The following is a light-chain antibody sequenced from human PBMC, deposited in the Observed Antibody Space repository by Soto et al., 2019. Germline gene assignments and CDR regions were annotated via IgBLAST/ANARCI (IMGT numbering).Light chain of an antibody. V-gene: IGKV3-20*01. J-gene: IGKJ2*01. Sequence: EIVLTQSPGTLSLSPGERATLSCRASQSISSSYLAWYQQKPGPAPRLLIYAASSRATGIPDRFSGSGSGKDFTLTISRLEPEDYAVYYCQQYGSSSYTFGQGTQLEIK. CDR3: QQYGSSSYT. CDR1: QSISSSY. CDR2: AAS.